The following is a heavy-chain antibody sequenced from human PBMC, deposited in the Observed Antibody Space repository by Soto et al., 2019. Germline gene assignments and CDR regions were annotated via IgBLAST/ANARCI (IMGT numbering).Heavy chain of an antibody. CDR3: ARVNLYYMDV. V-gene: IGHV3-72*01. J-gene: IGHJ6*03. CDR1: GFAFSDHY. Sequence: GGSLRLSCTVSGFAFSDHYMDWVRQAPGKGLEWVARSRNKANSYTTEYAASVKGRFTISRDDSKNSLYLQMNGLKTEDSAVYYCARVNLYYMDVWGKGTTVTVSS. CDR2: SRNKANSYTT.